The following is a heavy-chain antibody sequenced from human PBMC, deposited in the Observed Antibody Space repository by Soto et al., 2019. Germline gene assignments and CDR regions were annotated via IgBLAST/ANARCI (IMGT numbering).Heavy chain of an antibody. CDR1: GVSFSGYY. D-gene: IGHD3-16*02. CDR2: INHSGST. V-gene: IGHV4-34*01. Sequence: ETLALTGAVYGVSFSGYYWSGIRQPPGKGLEWIGEINHSGSTNYNPSLKSRVTISVDTSKNQFSLKLGSVTAADTAVYYCARVRGNYYDYVWGSYRHPGYFDYWGQGTLVTVYS. CDR3: ARVRGNYYDYVWGSYRHPGYFDY. J-gene: IGHJ4*02.